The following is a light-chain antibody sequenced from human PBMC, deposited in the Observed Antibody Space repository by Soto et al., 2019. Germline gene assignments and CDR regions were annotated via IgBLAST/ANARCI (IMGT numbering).Light chain of an antibody. CDR3: QQRSNWPLT. J-gene: IGKJ4*01. V-gene: IGKV3-11*01. CDR1: QSVSSY. Sequence: DIVLTQSPATLSLSPGERATLSCRASQSVSSYLAWYQQKPGQAPRLLIYDASNRATGIPGRFXGSGSGTXXXXXXXXXEPEDFAVYYCQQRSNWPLTFGGGTKVEIK. CDR2: DAS.